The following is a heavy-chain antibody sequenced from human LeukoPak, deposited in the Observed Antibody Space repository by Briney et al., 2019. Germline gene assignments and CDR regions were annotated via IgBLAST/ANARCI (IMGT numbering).Heavy chain of an antibody. CDR1: GFTFSSYG. CDR2: IEFDGSNR. J-gene: IGHJ4*02. V-gene: IGHV3-33*01. Sequence: GGSLRLSCAASGFTFSSYGMHWVRQAPGKGLEWVALIEFDGSNRYYADSVQGRFTISRDYSKNSLYLQMNSLRDEDTAVYYCARDEEFDYWGQGTLVTVSS. CDR3: ARDEEFDY.